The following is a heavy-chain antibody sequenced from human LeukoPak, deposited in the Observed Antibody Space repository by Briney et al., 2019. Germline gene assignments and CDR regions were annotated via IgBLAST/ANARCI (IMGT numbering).Heavy chain of an antibody. J-gene: IGHJ4*02. D-gene: IGHD1-26*01. CDR2: IYYSAGT. CDR3: GRGMRYSGSYVVEY. V-gene: IGHV4-30-4*01. CDR1: GDSVSNDDYF. Sequence: SQTLSLTCTVSGDSVSNDDYFRSWTRQPPGEGLEWIGYIYYSAGTYYNPSLKSRVTMSIDTSRNQFSLGLSSVTAADTAVYSCGRGMRYSGSYVVEYWGQGTLVTVSS.